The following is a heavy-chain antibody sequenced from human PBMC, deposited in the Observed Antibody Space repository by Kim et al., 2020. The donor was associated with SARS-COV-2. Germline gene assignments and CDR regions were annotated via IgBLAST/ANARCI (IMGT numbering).Heavy chain of an antibody. J-gene: IGHJ4*02. CDR1: GFTFSNAW. Sequence: GGSLRLSCAASGFTFSNAWMSWVRQAPGKGLEWVGRIYSKTDGGTTDYAAPVKGRFTISRDDPKNTLYLQVNSLKMEDTATYYCTTAGHYDSSGYYSDYWGQGTQVTVSS. CDR2: IYSKTDGGTT. D-gene: IGHD3-22*01. V-gene: IGHV3-15*01. CDR3: TTAGHYDSSGYYSDY.